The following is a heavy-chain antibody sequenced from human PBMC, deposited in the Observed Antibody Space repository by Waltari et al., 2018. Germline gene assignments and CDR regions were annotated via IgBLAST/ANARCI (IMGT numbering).Heavy chain of an antibody. J-gene: IGHJ1*01. Sequence: QVQLQQSGPGLVRPSETLTLTCSVSGGSISDYFWNWVRLSPGKGLEWIGYIYHTGSTKYKPSPQCSGTRSVDTSTSQLSLRVRSVTAADPAVYDCARWDSRGRYFGDWGQGTPVIVSS. CDR2: IYHTGST. CDR1: GGSISDYF. V-gene: IGHV4-59*12. D-gene: IGHD3-22*01. CDR3: ARWDSRGRYFGD.